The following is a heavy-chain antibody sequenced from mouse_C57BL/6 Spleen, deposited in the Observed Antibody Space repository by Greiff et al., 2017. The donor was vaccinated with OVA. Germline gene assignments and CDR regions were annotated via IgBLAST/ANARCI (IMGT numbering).Heavy chain of an antibody. Sequence: VQLQQSGAELARPGASVKLSCKASGYIFTSYGISWVKQRTGQGLEWIGEIYPRSGNTYYNEKFKGKATLTADKSSSTAYMELRGLTSEDSAVYFCARDYDYYFDYWGQGTTLTVSS. CDR1: GYIFTSYG. CDR2: IYPRSGNT. CDR3: ARDYDYYFDY. V-gene: IGHV1-81*01. J-gene: IGHJ2*01. D-gene: IGHD2-4*01.